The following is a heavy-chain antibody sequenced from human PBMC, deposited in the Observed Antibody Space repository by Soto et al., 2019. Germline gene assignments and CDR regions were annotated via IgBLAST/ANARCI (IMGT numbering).Heavy chain of an antibody. CDR1: GGSLISYY. D-gene: IGHD2-8*02. CDR3: ARDKITGLFDY. J-gene: IGHJ4*02. CDR2: VYYSGST. V-gene: IGHV4-59*12. Sequence: SETLSLTCTVSGGSLISYYWTWIRQPPGKGLEWIGYVYYSGSTNYTPSLKSRLTISVDTSKNQFSLKLTSVTAADTAVYYCARDKITGLFDYWGQGTLVTVSS.